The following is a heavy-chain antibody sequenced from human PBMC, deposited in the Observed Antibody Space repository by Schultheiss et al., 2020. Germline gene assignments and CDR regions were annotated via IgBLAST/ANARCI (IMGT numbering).Heavy chain of an antibody. V-gene: IGHV3-23*01. Sequence: GGSLRLSCAASGFTFSSYAMSWVRQAPGKGLEWVSAISGSGGSTYYADSVKGRFTISSDKSKNTLFLQMNSLRAEDTAVYYCARGFNDYGDYEGYWGQGTLVTVSS. D-gene: IGHD4-17*01. J-gene: IGHJ4*02. CDR1: GFTFSSYA. CDR2: ISGSGGST. CDR3: ARGFNDYGDYEGY.